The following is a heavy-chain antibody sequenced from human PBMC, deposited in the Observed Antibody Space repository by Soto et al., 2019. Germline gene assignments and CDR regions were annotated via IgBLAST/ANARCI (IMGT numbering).Heavy chain of an antibody. V-gene: IGHV1-46*01. CDR1: GSITNHH. CDR3: GKVTPRGPIAVAGPLGS. CDR2: FNPSGLST. J-gene: IGHJ4*02. Sequence: QVHLVQSGAEVKKPGASVNVSCQASGSITNHHMHWVRQAPGQGLEWMGIFNPSGLSTTYAQKFQGRVTITRGTATSTVYKELSSLTSEGTAVYFCGKVTPRGPIAVAGPLGSWGQGTLVIVPS. D-gene: IGHD6-19*01.